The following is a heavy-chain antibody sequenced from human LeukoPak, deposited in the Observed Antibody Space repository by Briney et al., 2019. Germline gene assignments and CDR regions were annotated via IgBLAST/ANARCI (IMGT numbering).Heavy chain of an antibody. CDR1: GFTSSSYA. CDR2: ISNDGSNK. J-gene: IGHJ4*02. D-gene: IGHD3-16*01. CDR3: ARSGGPTSFDY. Sequence: PGGSLRLSCAASGFTSSSYAMHWVRQAPGKGLEWVAVISNDGSNKYYADSVKGRFTISRDNSKNTLYLQMNSLRAEDTAVYYCARSGGPTSFDYWGQGTLVTVSS. V-gene: IGHV3-30-3*01.